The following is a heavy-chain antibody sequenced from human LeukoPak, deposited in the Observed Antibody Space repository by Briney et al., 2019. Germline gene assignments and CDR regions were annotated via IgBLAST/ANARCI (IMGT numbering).Heavy chain of an antibody. Sequence: GGSPRLSCAASGFTFSSYGMHWVRQAPGKGLEWVAFIRYDGSNKYYADSVKGRFTISRDNSKNTLYLQMNSLRAEDTAVYYRARDTDTGVDYWGQGTLVTVSS. CDR2: IRYDGSNK. D-gene: IGHD4-23*01. J-gene: IGHJ4*02. CDR1: GFTFSSYG. V-gene: IGHV3-30*02. CDR3: ARDTDTGVDY.